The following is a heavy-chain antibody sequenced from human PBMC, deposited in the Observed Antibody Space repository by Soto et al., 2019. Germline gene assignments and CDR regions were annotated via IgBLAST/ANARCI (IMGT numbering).Heavy chain of an antibody. CDR2: FDPEDGET. V-gene: IGHV1-24*01. CDR1: GYTLTELS. CDR3: ATVMRGRHDYGDYCFDY. J-gene: IGHJ4*02. D-gene: IGHD4-17*01. Sequence: GASVKVSCKVSGYTLTELSMHWVRQAPGKGLEWMGGFDPEDGETIYAQKFQGRVTMTEDTSTDTAYMELSSLRSEDTAVYYCATVMRGRHDYGDYCFDYRGQRTLVTVSS.